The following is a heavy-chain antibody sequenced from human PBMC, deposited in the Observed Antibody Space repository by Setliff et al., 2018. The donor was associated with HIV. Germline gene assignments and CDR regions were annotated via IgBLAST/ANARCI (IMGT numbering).Heavy chain of an antibody. V-gene: IGHV1-69*02. CDR3: ATSFGSGVAPFDN. CDR1: EDTFNSYT. D-gene: IGHD3-10*01. Sequence: ASVKVSCKASEDTFNSYTIPWVRQTPGQGLEWMGRTIPVLSMSNFALKFQGRGSIFADKSTSTAYLGLNGLTSEDTAIYYCATSFGSGVAPFDNWGQGTLVTVSS. CDR2: TIPVLSMS. J-gene: IGHJ4*02.